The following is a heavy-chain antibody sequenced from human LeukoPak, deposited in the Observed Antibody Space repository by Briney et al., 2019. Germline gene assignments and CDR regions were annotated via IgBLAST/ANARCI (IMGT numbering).Heavy chain of an antibody. D-gene: IGHD2-21*01. J-gene: IGHJ6*02. Sequence: GGFLRLSCAASGFTFSSYWMNWARQAPGKGLEWVASINHNGNVNYYVDSVKGRFTISRDNSKNTLYLQMNSLRAEDTAVYYCARSHIVVAENHGVDVWGQGTTVTVSS. CDR2: INHNGNVN. V-gene: IGHV3-7*03. CDR1: GFTFSSYW. CDR3: ARSHIVVAENHGVDV.